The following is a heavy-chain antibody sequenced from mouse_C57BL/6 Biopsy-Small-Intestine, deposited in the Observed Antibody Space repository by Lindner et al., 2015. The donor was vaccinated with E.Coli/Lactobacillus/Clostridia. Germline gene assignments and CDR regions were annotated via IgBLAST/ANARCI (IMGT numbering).Heavy chain of an antibody. V-gene: IGHV1-66*01. J-gene: IGHJ4*01. CDR3: ARRCGRGSTYVGVDL. D-gene: IGHD5-5*01. CDR1: GYTFIGHY. CDR2: IDPNSGDT. Sequence: SVKVSCKASGYTFIGHYIHWVRQAPGQGLEWMGSIDPNSGDTLFAQKIQGRFTMTRDTSISTVYMELSSLTSDDTAVYYGARRCGRGSTYVGVDLWGQGTLVTVSS.